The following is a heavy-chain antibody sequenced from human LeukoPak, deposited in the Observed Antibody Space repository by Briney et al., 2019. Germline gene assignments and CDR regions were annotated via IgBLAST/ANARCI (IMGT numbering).Heavy chain of an antibody. CDR3: ASTHDYGDYYYYYGMDV. CDR1: GGTFSSYA. J-gene: IGHJ6*02. D-gene: IGHD4-17*01. Sequence: GASVKVSCRASGGTFSSYAISWVRQAPGQGLEWMGGIIPIFGTANYAQKFQGRVTITADESTSTAYMELSSLRSEDTAVYYCASTHDYGDYYYYYGMDVWGQGTTVTVSS. CDR2: IIPIFGTA. V-gene: IGHV1-69*13.